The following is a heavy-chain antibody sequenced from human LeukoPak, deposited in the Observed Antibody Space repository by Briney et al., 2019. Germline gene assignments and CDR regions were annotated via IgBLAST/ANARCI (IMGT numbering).Heavy chain of an antibody. CDR3: AREAHYYDSSGYLGY. CDR1: GFTFSSYA. Sequence: GGSLRLSCAASGFTFSSYAMHWVRQAPGKGLEWVAVISYDGSNKYYADSVKGRLTISRDNSKNTLYLQMNSLRPEDTAVYYCAREAHYYDSSGYLGYWGQGTLVTVSS. J-gene: IGHJ4*02. CDR2: ISYDGSNK. V-gene: IGHV3-30-3*01. D-gene: IGHD3-22*01.